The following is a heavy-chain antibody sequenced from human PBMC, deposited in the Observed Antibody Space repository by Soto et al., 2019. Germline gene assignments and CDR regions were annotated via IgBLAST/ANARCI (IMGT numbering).Heavy chain of an antibody. CDR2: IKQDGSEK. CDR3: ARVQELLWFGELFVWFDP. Sequence: GGSLRLSCAASGFTFSSYWMSWVRQAPGKGLEWVANIKQDGSEKYYVDSVKGRITISRDNAKNSLYLQMNSLRAEDTAVFYFARVQELLWFGELFVWFDPWGQGTLVTVSS. D-gene: IGHD3-10*01. V-gene: IGHV3-7*05. CDR1: GFTFSSYW. J-gene: IGHJ5*02.